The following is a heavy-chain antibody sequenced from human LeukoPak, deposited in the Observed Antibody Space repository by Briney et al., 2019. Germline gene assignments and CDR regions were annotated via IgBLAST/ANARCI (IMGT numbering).Heavy chain of an antibody. CDR3: ARDHDVVVPAAILVPDY. Sequence: GGSLRLSCAASGFTFSSYSMTWVRQAPGKGLEWVSSISSSSSYIYYADSVKGRFTISRDNAKNSLYLQMNSLRAEDTAVYYCARDHDVVVPAAILVPDYWGQGTLVTVSS. J-gene: IGHJ4*02. CDR2: ISSSSSYI. CDR1: GFTFSSYS. V-gene: IGHV3-21*01. D-gene: IGHD2-2*02.